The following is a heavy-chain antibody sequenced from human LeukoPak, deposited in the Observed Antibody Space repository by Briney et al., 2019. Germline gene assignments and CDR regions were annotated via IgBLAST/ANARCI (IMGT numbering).Heavy chain of an antibody. J-gene: IGHJ4*02. V-gene: IGHV4-34*01. Sequence: SETLSLTCAVYGGSFSDYHWTWIRQSPGKGLDWMGEINDSGSALYNPSLMNRITISVDMSKNHFSLNLTSVTAADTGVYYCGRGPHPHWPPMQNWGQGSLVTVSS. CDR3: GRGPHPHWPPMQN. CDR1: GGSFSDYH. D-gene: IGHD2-2*01. CDR2: INDSGSA.